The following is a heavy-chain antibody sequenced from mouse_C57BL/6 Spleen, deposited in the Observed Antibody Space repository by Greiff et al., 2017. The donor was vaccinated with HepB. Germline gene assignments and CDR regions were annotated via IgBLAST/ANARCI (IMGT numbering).Heavy chain of an antibody. J-gene: IGHJ4*01. V-gene: IGHV5-17*01. CDR2: ISSGSSTI. CDR1: GFTFSDYG. D-gene: IGHD2-3*01. CDR3: ARRIYDCYYYAMDY. Sequence: EVKLVESGGGLVKPGGSLKLSCAASGFTFSDYGMHWVRQAPEKGLEWVAYISSGSSTIYYADTVKGRFTISRDNAKNTLFLQMTSLRSEDTAMYYCARRIYDCYYYAMDYWGQGTSVTVSS.